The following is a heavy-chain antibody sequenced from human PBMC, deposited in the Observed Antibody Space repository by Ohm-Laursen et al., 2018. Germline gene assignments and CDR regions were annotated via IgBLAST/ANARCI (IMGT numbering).Heavy chain of an antibody. D-gene: IGHD2-8*01. J-gene: IGHJ5*02. CDR2: IWYDGSNK. CDR1: GFTFSSRR. V-gene: IGHV3-33*01. CDR3: GSNAFDP. Sequence: SLRLSCAASGFTFSSRRMHWVRQAPGKGLEWVEVIWYDGSNKYYADAVKGQFTISRDNSKNTLYLQLNSLRAEATAVYYCGSNAFDPWGQGTLVTVSS.